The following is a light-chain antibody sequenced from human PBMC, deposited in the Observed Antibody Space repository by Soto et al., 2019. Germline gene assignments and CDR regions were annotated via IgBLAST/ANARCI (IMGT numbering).Light chain of an antibody. CDR2: GAS. CDR1: QSFSSN. CDR3: QQYNNWPPWT. V-gene: IGKV3-15*01. Sequence: EIVLTQSRATLSVSPGERATLSCRSSQSFSSNLAWYQQKPGQAPRLLIYGASTRATGIPARFSGSGSGTEFTLTISSLQSEDFAVYYCQQYNNWPPWTFGQGTKVDI. J-gene: IGKJ1*01.